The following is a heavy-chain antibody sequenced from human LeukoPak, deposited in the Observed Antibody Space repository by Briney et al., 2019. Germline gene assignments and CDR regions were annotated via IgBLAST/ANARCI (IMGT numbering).Heavy chain of an antibody. CDR1: GFTFSIYA. D-gene: IGHD3-3*01. CDR3: ARDKSGFKDFDY. J-gene: IGHJ4*02. Sequence: AGGSLRLSCAACGFTFSIYAMSWVRQAQGKGLEWVSAISGSGGSTYYADSVKGRFTISRDNSKNTLYLQMNSLRAEDTAVYYCARDKSGFKDFDYWGQGTLVTVSS. V-gene: IGHV3-23*01. CDR2: ISGSGGST.